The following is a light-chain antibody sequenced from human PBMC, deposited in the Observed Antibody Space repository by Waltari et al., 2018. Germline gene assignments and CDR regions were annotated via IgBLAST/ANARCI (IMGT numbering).Light chain of an antibody. CDR2: RAS. J-gene: IGKJ2*01. V-gene: IGKV1-16*01. Sequence: DIQMTQSPSSLSASVGDTVTITCQASQGIGNNLNWYQQKPGNAPKFLISRASSLQDGVPSRFIGGGSGTDFSLTVNGLQAEDIATYYCQQGSTFPYTCGQGTKLEI. CDR3: QQGSTFPYT. CDR1: QGIGNN.